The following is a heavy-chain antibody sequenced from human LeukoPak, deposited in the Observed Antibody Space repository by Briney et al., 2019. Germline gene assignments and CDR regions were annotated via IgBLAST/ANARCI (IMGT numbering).Heavy chain of an antibody. CDR3: AKVGTTVPHYFDC. J-gene: IGHJ4*02. CDR2: ISDSGGST. V-gene: IGHV3-23*01. CDR1: GFTFSSYA. D-gene: IGHD4-17*01. Sequence: QPGGSLRLSFAASGFTFSSYAMSWVRQAPGKGLEWVSGISDSGGSTYYADSVKGRFTISRDNSKNTLYLQMNGLRAEDTAVYYCAKVGTTVPHYFDCWGQGTLVTVSS.